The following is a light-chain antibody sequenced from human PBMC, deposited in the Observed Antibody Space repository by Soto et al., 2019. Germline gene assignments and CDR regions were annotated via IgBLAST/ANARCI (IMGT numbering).Light chain of an antibody. J-gene: IGKJ5*01. Sequence: EVVVTRSLATGPVSPWERATPSCTASQSASSNLAWYQQKPGQAPRLLIYGASTTATGIPARFRGSGSGTEFTLTISSLQSEDFAVYYCPQYNNWPNTFGQGTRLEIK. V-gene: IGKV3-15*01. CDR2: GAS. CDR1: QSASSN. CDR3: PQYNNWPNT.